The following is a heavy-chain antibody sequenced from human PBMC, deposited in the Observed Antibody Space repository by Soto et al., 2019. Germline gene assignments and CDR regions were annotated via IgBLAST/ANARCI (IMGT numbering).Heavy chain of an antibody. CDR3: ARGESVVVPATPPRYNSYYMDV. CDR1: GGSFTGYY. J-gene: IGHJ6*03. D-gene: IGHD2-2*01. Sequence: QVQLQQWGAGLLKPSETLSLTCAVHGGSFTGYYWSWIRQPPGKGLEWIGEVNHSGSTKYNPSLESRVTISVDTSKNQFSLRLTSVTVADTAVYYCARGESVVVPATPPRYNSYYMDVWGVGTTVAVSS. CDR2: VNHSGST. V-gene: IGHV4-34*01.